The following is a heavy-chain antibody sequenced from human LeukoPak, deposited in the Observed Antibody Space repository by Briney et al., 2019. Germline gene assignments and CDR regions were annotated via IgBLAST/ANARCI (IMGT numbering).Heavy chain of an antibody. V-gene: IGHV3-48*01. CDR1: GFTFSSYN. J-gene: IGHJ4*02. CDR3: ARRGWFGELFPANY. D-gene: IGHD3-10*01. Sequence: GGSLRLSCAASGFTFSSYNMNWVRQAPGKGLEWVSYISLSTTSIYYADSVKGRFTISRDNSKNTLYLQMNSLRAEDTAVYYCARRGWFGELFPANYWGQGTLVTVSS. CDR2: ISLSTTSI.